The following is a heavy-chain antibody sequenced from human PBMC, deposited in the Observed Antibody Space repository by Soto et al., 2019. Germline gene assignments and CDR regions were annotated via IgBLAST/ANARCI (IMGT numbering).Heavy chain of an antibody. J-gene: IGHJ6*02. CDR3: ARGISTTRYYYYYGMDV. Sequence: ASVKVSCKVSGYTLTELSMHWVRQAPGQGPEWMGIINPSGGITNDAQKFQDRVTMTSDTSTSTVYMELSSLRSEDTAVYYCARGISTTRYYYYYGMDVWGQGTTVTVSS. V-gene: IGHV1-46*01. CDR2: INPSGGIT. D-gene: IGHD2-2*01. CDR1: GYTLTELS.